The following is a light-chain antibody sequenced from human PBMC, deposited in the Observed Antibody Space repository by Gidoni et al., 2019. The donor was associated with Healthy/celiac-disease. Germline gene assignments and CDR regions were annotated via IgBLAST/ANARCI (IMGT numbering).Light chain of an antibody. CDR2: GKN. CDR1: SLRSYY. J-gene: IGLJ2*01. V-gene: IGLV3-19*01. Sequence: SSELTQDPAVSVALGQTVRITCQGDSLRSYYASWYQQKPGQAPVLVIYGKNNRPSGIPDRLSGSSSGNTASLTITGAQAEDEADYYCNSRDSSGNHLVFGGGTKLPVL. CDR3: NSRDSSGNHLV.